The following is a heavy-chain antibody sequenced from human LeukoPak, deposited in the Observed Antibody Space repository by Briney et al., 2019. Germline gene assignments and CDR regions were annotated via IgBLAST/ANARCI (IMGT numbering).Heavy chain of an antibody. CDR1: GGSFSGYY. V-gene: IGHV4-34*01. Sequence: SETLSLTCAVYGGSFSGYYWSWIRQPPGKGLEWIGEINHSGSTNYNPSLKSRVTISVDTSKNQFSLKLSSVTAADTAVYYCARHPYSYGSSDYWGQGTLVTVSS. J-gene: IGHJ4*02. D-gene: IGHD5-18*01. CDR3: ARHPYSYGSSDY. CDR2: INHSGST.